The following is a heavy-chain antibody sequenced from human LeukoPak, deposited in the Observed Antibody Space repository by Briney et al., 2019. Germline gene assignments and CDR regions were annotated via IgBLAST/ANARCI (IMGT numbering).Heavy chain of an antibody. V-gene: IGHV3-33*01. D-gene: IGHD2-15*01. CDR3: ARGCGGGPGCYILDY. CDR2: IWSDGSNE. CDR1: GFTFSSFG. Sequence: GGSLRLSCAASGFTFSSFGMHWARQAPGKGLEWVAIIWSDGSNEVYIESVKGRFTISRDNSKNTLYLHMNSLRGEDTAMYFCARGCGGGPGCYILDYWGQGTLVTVSS. J-gene: IGHJ4*02.